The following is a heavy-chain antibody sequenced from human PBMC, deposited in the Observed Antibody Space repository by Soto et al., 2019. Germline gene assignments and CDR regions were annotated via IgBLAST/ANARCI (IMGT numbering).Heavy chain of an antibody. CDR1: GGTFSSYA. V-gene: IGHV1-69*01. CDR2: IIPIFGTA. J-gene: IGHJ6*02. CDR3: ARGGLHYYYYGMDV. D-gene: IGHD3-16*01. Sequence: QVQLVQSGAEVKKPASSVKVSCKASGGTFSSYAISWVRQAPGQGLEWMGGIIPIFGTANYAQKFQGRVTISADESTSTVYMELSSLRSEDTAVYYCARGGLHYYYYGMDVWGQGTTVTVSS.